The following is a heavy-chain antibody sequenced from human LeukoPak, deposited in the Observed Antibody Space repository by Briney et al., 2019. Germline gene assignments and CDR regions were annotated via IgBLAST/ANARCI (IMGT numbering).Heavy chain of an antibody. CDR1: GGSISSSSYY. CDR3: ARGKWLVADY. Sequence: PSETLSLTCTVSGGSISSSSYYWGWIRQPPGKGLEWIGSIYYSGSTYYNPSLKSRVTISVDTSKNQFSLKLSSVTAADTAVYYCARGKWLVADYWGQGTLVTVSS. D-gene: IGHD6-19*01. V-gene: IGHV4-39*07. CDR2: IYYSGST. J-gene: IGHJ4*02.